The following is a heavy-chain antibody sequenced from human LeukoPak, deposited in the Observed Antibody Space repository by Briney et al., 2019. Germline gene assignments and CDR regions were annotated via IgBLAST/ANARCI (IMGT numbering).Heavy chain of an antibody. CDR1: GGSISSSNW. V-gene: IGHV4-4*02. CDR2: IYHSGST. CDR3: ARDSGVITNDAFDI. J-gene: IGHJ3*02. Sequence: SETLSLTCAVSGGSISSSNWWSWVRQPPGKGLEWIGEIYHSGSTNYNPSLKSRVTISVDKSKNQFSLKLSSVTAADTAVYYCARDSGVITNDAFDIWGQGTMVTVSS. D-gene: IGHD3-22*01.